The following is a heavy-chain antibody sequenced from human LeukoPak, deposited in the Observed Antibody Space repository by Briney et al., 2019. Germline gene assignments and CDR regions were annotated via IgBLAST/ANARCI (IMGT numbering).Heavy chain of an antibody. J-gene: IGHJ4*02. Sequence: GGSLRLSCAASGFTFSSYGMHWVRQAPGKGLEWVAFIRYDGSNKYYADSVKGRFTISRDNSKNTLYLQMNSLRAEDTAVYYCASETFDYGCNPFDYWGQGTLVTVSS. CDR2: IRYDGSNK. D-gene: IGHD4-23*01. V-gene: IGHV3-30*02. CDR1: GFTFSSYG. CDR3: ASETFDYGCNPFDY.